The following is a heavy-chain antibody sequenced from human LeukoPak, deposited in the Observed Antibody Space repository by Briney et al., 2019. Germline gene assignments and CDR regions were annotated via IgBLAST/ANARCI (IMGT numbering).Heavy chain of an antibody. CDR1: GDSITFHY. V-gene: IGHV4-4*07. Sequence: SETLSLTCTVSGDSITFHYWSWIRQPAGKGLEWIGRVYTSGTDYNPSLKSRVTMSLDTSKNQFSLHLRSVTAADTAVYYCARGIRYQLGVVSWFDPWGQGMLVTVSS. CDR3: ARGIRYQLGVVSWFDP. CDR2: VYTSGT. J-gene: IGHJ5*02. D-gene: IGHD3-16*01.